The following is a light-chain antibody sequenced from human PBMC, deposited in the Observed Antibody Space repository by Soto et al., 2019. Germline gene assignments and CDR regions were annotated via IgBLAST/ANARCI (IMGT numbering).Light chain of an antibody. CDR2: DXY. J-gene: IGKJ5*01. CDR1: KSFRGW. Sequence: VLRESPVTLSLSPGERATLSCRARKSFRGWLSWSQQKPGQAPRLXXDDXYNRATGSPPRCSGSGSATDFTLTISSLEPEDSAVYYCQQRHMGTSTFGQGTRLEI. CDR3: QQRHMGTST. V-gene: IGKV3-11*01.